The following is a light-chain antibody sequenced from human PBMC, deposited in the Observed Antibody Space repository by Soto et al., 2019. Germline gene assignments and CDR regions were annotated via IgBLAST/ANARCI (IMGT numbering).Light chain of an antibody. Sequence: EVVLTQSPATLSVSPGEGVTLSCRASQGIGDTLAWYQQKPGQAPKLLIYDASNRATGIPARFSASGSGTDFTLTISSLEPEDFAVYYCQHRNNWPLTFGGGTKVEIK. V-gene: IGKV3-11*01. CDR3: QHRNNWPLT. CDR2: DAS. J-gene: IGKJ4*01. CDR1: QGIGDT.